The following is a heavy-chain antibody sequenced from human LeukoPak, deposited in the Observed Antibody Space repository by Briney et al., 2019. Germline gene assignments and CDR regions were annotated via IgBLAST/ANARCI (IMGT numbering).Heavy chain of an antibody. D-gene: IGHD4-17*01. CDR1: GGSISSYY. V-gene: IGHV4-59*08. CDR3: ARAGYGDSDFDY. J-gene: IGHJ4*02. CDR2: INHSGST. Sequence: SETLSLTCTVSGGSISSYYWSWIRQPPGKGLEWIGEINHSGSTNYNPSPKSRVTISVDTSKNQFSLKLNSVTAADTAVYYCARAGYGDSDFDYWGQGTLVTVSS.